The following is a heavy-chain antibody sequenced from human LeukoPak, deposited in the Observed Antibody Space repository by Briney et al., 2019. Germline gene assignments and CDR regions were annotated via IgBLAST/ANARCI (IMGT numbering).Heavy chain of an antibody. CDR2: INHSGST. CDR3: ARGRGESAAGPFDY. J-gene: IGHJ4*02. CDR1: GGSFSGYY. V-gene: IGHV4-34*01. D-gene: IGHD6-13*01. Sequence: SETLSLTCAVYGGSFSGYYWSWIRQPPGKGLEWIGEINHSGSTNYNPSLKSRVTTSVDTSKNQFSLKLSSVTAADTAVYYCARGRGESAAGPFDYWGQGTLVTVSS.